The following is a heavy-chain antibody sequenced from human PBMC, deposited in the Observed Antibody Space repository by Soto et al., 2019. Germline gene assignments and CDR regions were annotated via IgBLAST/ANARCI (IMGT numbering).Heavy chain of an antibody. J-gene: IGHJ4*02. Sequence: PSETLSLTCAVYGGSFSGYYWSWIRQPPGKGLEWIGEINHSGSTNYNPSLKSRVTISVDTSKNQFSLKLSSVTAADTAVYYCARHGSDSTGYYPDYWGQGTLVTVSS. CDR2: INHSGST. V-gene: IGHV4-34*01. D-gene: IGHD3-22*01. CDR1: GGSFSGYY. CDR3: ARHGSDSTGYYPDY.